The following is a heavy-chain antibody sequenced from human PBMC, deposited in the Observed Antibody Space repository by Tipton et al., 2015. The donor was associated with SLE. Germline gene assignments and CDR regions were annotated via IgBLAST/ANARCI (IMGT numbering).Heavy chain of an antibody. Sequence: SLRLSCAASGFTVSSNYMSWVRQAPGKGLEWVSVIYSGGSTYYADSVKGRFTISRDNSKNTLYLQMNSLRAEDTAAYYCAGPPIAAAGKGDYYYGMDVWGQGTTVTVSS. CDR1: GFTVSSNY. V-gene: IGHV3-53*05. D-gene: IGHD6-13*01. J-gene: IGHJ6*02. CDR3: AGPPIAAAGKGDYYYGMDV. CDR2: IYSGGST.